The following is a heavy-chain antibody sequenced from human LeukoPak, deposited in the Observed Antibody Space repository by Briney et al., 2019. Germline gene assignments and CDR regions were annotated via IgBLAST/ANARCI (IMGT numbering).Heavy chain of an antibody. V-gene: IGHV4-39*01. J-gene: IGHJ4*02. CDR2: IYYSGST. CDR3: ARHPREPAMSTEDY. Sequence: KASETLSLTCTVSGGSISSSSYYWGWIRQPPGKGLEWIGSIYYSGSTYYNPSLKSRVTISVDTSKNQFSLKLSSVTAADTAVYYCARHPREPAMSTEDYWGQGTLVTVSS. CDR1: GGSISSSSYY. D-gene: IGHD5-18*01.